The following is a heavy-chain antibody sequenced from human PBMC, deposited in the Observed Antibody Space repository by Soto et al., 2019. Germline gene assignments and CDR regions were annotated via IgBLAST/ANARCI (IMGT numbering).Heavy chain of an antibody. CDR2: IIPIFGTA. V-gene: IGHV1-69*06. D-gene: IGHD4-17*01. CDR1: GGTFSSYA. CDR3: ASWFHDYRGNSTDY. J-gene: IGHJ4*02. Sequence: SVKVSCKASGGTFSSYAISCVRQAPGQGLEWMGGIIPIFGTANYAQKFQGRVTITADKSTSTAYMELSSLRSEDTAVYYCASWFHDYRGNSTDYLGEETLVIGSS.